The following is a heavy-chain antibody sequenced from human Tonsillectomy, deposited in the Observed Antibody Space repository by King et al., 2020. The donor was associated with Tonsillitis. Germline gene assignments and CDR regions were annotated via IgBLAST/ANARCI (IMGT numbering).Heavy chain of an antibody. J-gene: IGHJ3*02. CDR3: AKAQTYSDDAFDI. D-gene: IGHD2-15*01. Sequence: VQLVESGGGVVQPGRSLRLSCAASGFTFSSYGMHWVRQAPGKGLVWVAVISYYGSNKYYADSVKGRFTISRDNSKTTLYLQMNSLRAEDTAVYYCAKAQTYSDDAFDIWGQGTMVTVSS. V-gene: IGHV3-30*18. CDR1: GFTFSSYG. CDR2: ISYYGSNK.